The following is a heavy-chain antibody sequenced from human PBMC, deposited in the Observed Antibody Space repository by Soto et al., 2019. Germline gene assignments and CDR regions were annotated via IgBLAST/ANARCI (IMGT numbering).Heavy chain of an antibody. J-gene: IGHJ4*02. D-gene: IGHD5-18*01. CDR3: AKGQRGYSYGYEDY. CDR1: GFTFSSYG. V-gene: IGHV3-30*18. Sequence: GGSLRLSCAASGFTFSSYGMHWVRQAPGKGLEWVAVISYDGSNKYYADSVKGRFTISRDNSKNTLYLQMNSLRAEDTAVYYCAKGQRGYSYGYEDYCGQGTLVTVYS. CDR2: ISYDGSNK.